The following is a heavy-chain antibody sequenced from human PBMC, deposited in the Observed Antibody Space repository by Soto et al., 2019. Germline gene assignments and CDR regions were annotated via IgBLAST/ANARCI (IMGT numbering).Heavy chain of an antibody. V-gene: IGHV4-30-2*01. Sequence: QLQLQESGSGLVKPSQTLSLTCAVSGGSISSGGYSWSWIRQPPGKGLEWIGYIYHSGSTYYNPSLKSRVTISVDRSKNQFSLKLSSVTAADTAVYYCARTDDYGDSGRLGWFDPWGQGTLVTVSS. CDR1: GGSISSGGYS. D-gene: IGHD4-17*01. CDR2: IYHSGST. J-gene: IGHJ5*02. CDR3: ARTDDYGDSGRLGWFDP.